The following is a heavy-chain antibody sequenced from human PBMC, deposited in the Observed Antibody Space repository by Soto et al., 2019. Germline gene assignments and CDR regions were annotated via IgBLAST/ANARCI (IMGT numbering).Heavy chain of an antibody. V-gene: IGHV3-74*01. CDR1: GFTFRTYW. CDR2: IKSDGSGT. D-gene: IGHD5-18*01. J-gene: IGHJ4*02. Sequence: EVQLVESGGGLVQLGGSLRLSCEASGFTFRTYWMHWVRQAPGKGLVWVSRIKSDGSGTYYADSVEGRFTISRANTQNTLYLQMNSLRAEDTAVYYCVRGDCDYHAGNGYLGRHWGQGTLVTVSS. CDR3: VRGDCDYHAGNGYLGRH.